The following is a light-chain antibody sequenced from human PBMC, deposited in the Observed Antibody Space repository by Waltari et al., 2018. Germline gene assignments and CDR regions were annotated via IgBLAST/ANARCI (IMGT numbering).Light chain of an antibody. V-gene: IGKV1-39*01. CDR3: QQSYSTPFT. CDR1: QNIRSY. J-gene: IGKJ3*01. Sequence: DIQMTQSPSSLSASVGGRVTITCRPSQNIRSYLNWYQQKPGMAPKLLIYPASTLLGGVPSRFSGSGSGTEFTLTISSLQLEDFATYYCQQSYSTPFTFGPGTKVDIE. CDR2: PAS.